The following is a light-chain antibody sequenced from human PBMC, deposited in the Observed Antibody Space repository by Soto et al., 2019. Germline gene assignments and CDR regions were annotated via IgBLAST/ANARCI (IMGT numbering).Light chain of an antibody. Sequence: QTVVTQEPSLTVSPGGTVTLTCASSTGAVTSGYYPNWFQQKAGQAPRVLIYSTSNKHSWTPARFSDSLLGGKAALTLSGVQPEDEAEYYCLLFYGDAWVFGGGTKLTVL. J-gene: IGLJ3*02. CDR3: LLFYGDAWV. CDR1: TGAVTSGYY. V-gene: IGLV7-43*01. CDR2: STS.